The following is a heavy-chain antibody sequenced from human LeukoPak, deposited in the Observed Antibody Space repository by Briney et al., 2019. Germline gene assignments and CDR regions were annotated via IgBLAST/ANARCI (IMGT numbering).Heavy chain of an antibody. J-gene: IGHJ4*02. Sequence: GGSLRLSCAVSGFTFSSYSMNWVRQAPGKGLEWVSSISSSSSYIYYADSVKGRFTISRDNAKNSLHLQMNSLRGEDTAVYYCARDSMTSGEFDYWGQGTVVTVSS. D-gene: IGHD2/OR15-2a*01. CDR3: ARDSMTSGEFDY. V-gene: IGHV3-21*01. CDR2: ISSSSSYI. CDR1: GFTFSSYS.